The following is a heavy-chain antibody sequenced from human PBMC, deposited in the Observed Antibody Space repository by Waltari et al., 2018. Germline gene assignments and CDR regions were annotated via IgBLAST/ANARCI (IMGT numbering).Heavy chain of an antibody. CDR3: ARLGRGDWGVIRAFDY. V-gene: IGHV1-8*03. D-gene: IGHD3-10*01. J-gene: IGHJ4*02. CDR2: MNPNSGNT. Sequence: QVQLVQSGAEVKKPGASVKVSCKASGYTFTSYDINWVRQATGQGLEWMGWMNPNSGNTGYAQKFQGRVTITRNTSISTAYMELSSLRSEDTAVYYCARLGRGDWGVIRAFDYWGQGTLVIVSS. CDR1: GYTFTSYD.